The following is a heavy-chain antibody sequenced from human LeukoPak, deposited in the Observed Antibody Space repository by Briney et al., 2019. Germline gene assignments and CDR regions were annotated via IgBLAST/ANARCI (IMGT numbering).Heavy chain of an antibody. CDR3: ARDSRGYPYVYAFDI. CDR1: GFTISSNY. J-gene: IGHJ3*02. Sequence: GGSLRLSCAASGFTISSNYMSWVRQAPGKGLEWVSTIYAGGSTYYADSVKGRFAISRDTSKNALYLQMNSLRAEDTAVYYCARDSRGYPYVYAFDICGRGTMVTVSS. D-gene: IGHD5-18*01. CDR2: IYAGGST. V-gene: IGHV3-66*01.